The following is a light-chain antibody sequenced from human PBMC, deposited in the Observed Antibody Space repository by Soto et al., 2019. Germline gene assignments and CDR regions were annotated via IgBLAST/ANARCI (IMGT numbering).Light chain of an antibody. CDR2: DVS. V-gene: IGLV2-11*01. Sequence: QSALTQPRSVSGSPGQSVPISCTGTSSDVGAYNFVSWYQQHPGRVPKLMIYDVSRRPSGVPDRFSGSKSGNTASLTISGLQADDEADYYCCSYAGSYTLVFGGGTKLTVL. CDR3: CSYAGSYTLV. CDR1: SSDVGAYNF. J-gene: IGLJ3*02.